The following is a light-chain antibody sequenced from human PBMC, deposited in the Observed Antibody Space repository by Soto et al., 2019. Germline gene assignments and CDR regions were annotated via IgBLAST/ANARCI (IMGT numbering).Light chain of an antibody. J-gene: IGKJ3*01. Sequence: DIQMTQSPSSLSASVGDRVTITCRASQSISSYLNWYQQKPGKAPKLLIYAASSLQSVVPSRFSGSGSGTDFTLTISSLPPEDFATYYCQQRYSTPRTFGPGTKGDIK. CDR3: QQRYSTPRT. CDR1: QSISSY. CDR2: AAS. V-gene: IGKV1-39*01.